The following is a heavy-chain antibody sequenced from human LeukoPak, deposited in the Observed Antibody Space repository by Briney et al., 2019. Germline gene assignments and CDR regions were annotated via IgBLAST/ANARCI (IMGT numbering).Heavy chain of an antibody. Sequence: SQTLSLTFAISGDSVSSDSVAWNWIRQSPSRGLEWLGRTYYRSKWFNDYSAFVKSRIIINPDTSKNQFSLQLNSVTPEDTAVYYCARAVAGTEGWFNSWGQGTLVTVSS. CDR1: GDSVSSDSVA. CDR3: ARAVAGTEGWFNS. D-gene: IGHD1-1*01. V-gene: IGHV6-1*01. CDR2: TYYRSKWFN. J-gene: IGHJ5*01.